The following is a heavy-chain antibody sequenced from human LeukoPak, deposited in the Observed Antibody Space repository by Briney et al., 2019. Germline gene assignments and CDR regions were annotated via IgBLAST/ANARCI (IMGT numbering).Heavy chain of an antibody. CDR2: IYSGGST. CDR1: GFTVSSNY. D-gene: IGHD1-26*01. Sequence: GGSLRLSCAASGFTVSSNYMCWVRQAPGKELEWVSVIYSGGSTYYADSVKGRFTISRDNSKNTLYLQMNSLRAEDTAVYYCAKDPVEYSGSYLYYFDYWGQGTLVTVSS. V-gene: IGHV3-53*01. J-gene: IGHJ4*02. CDR3: AKDPVEYSGSYLYYFDY.